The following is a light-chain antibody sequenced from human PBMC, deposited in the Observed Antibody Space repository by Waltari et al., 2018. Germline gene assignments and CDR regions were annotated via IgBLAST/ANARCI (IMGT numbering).Light chain of an antibody. CDR3: QQYTSYSLLT. CDR1: QSISQW. J-gene: IGKJ4*02. CDR2: EAS. V-gene: IGKV1-5*03. Sequence: DIRMTQYPSTLSASAGDRVIISCRASQSISQWLAWYQQNPGKAPKLLIYEASTLQSGVPSMFRGTGSGTDFTLTISSLQPDDFATYYCQQYTSYSLLTFGGGTKVEIK.